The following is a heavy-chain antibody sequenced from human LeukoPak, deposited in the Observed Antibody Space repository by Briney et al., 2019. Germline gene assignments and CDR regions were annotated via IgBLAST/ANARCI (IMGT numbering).Heavy chain of an antibody. CDR1: GGTFSSYA. V-gene: IGHV1-69*05. D-gene: IGHD7-27*01. CDR2: IIPIFGTA. Sequence: SVKVSCKASGGTFSSYAISWVRQAPGQGLEWMGGIIPIFGTANYAQKFQGRVTITTDESTSTAYMELSSLRSEDTAVYYCARGLGTDGYYYYYMDVWGKGTTVTVSS. CDR3: ARGLGTDGYYYYYMDV. J-gene: IGHJ6*03.